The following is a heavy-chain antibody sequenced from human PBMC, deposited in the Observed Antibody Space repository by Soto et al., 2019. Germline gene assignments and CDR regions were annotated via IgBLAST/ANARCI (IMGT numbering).Heavy chain of an antibody. V-gene: IGHV3-23*01. CDR1: GFTFSSYA. CDR3: ARRGSGSSYDY. D-gene: IGHD1-26*01. Sequence: EVQLLESGGGLVQPGGSLRLSCAASGFTFSSYAMRWVRQAPGKGLEWVSAISGSADSTYYADSVKGRFTISRDNSKNTLYLQMTSLRPEDTAVYYCARRGSGSSYDYWGQGTLVTVSS. CDR2: ISGSADST. J-gene: IGHJ4*02.